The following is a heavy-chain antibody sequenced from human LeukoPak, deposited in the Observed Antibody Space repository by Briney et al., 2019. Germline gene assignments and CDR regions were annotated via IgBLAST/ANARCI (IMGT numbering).Heavy chain of an antibody. Sequence: GGSLRLSCAASGFTVSSNYMSWVRQAPGKGLEWVSVIYSCGRTYYADSVKGRFTISRDNSRNTLYLQMISLRAEDTAVYYCARDRWELLFDYWGQGTLVTVSS. J-gene: IGHJ4*02. V-gene: IGHV3-66*03. CDR3: ARDRWELLFDY. CDR2: IYSCGRT. CDR1: GFTVSSNY. D-gene: IGHD1-26*01.